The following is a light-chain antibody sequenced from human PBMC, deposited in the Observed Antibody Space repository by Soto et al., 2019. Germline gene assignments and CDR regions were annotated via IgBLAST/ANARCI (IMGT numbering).Light chain of an antibody. CDR3: QQVNSYPLT. CDR2: AAS. J-gene: IGKJ3*01. CDR1: QGIGSY. V-gene: IGKV1-9*01. Sequence: DLQLTQSPSFLSASVGDRVTITCRASQGIGSYLAWYQQKPGKAPKLLIYAASTVQSGVPSRFSGSGSGAEFTLTISSLQPEDFATYYCQQVNSYPLTFGPGTTVDIK.